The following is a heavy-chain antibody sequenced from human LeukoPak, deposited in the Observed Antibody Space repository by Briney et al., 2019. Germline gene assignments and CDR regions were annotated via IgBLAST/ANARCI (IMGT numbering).Heavy chain of an antibody. CDR3: AKGYYYDSSGYAGRTSDAFDI. Sequence: GGSLRLSCAASGFTFSSYAMSWVRQAPGKGLEWVSAISGSGDSTYYADSVKGRFTISRDNSKNTLYLQMNSLRAEDTAVYYCAKGYYYDSSGYAGRTSDAFDIWGQGTMVTVSS. V-gene: IGHV3-23*01. J-gene: IGHJ3*02. D-gene: IGHD3-22*01. CDR2: ISGSGDST. CDR1: GFTFSSYA.